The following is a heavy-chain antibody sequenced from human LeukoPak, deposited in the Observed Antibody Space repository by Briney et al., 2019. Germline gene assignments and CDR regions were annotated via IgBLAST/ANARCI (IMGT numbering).Heavy chain of an antibody. V-gene: IGHV3-7*01. CDR3: ARDRFYGSGSSIFDY. J-gene: IGHJ4*02. Sequence: RGSLRLSCAASGFTFSSYWMSWVRQAPGKGLEWVANIKQDGSEKYYVDSVKGRFTISRDNAKNSLYLQMNSLRAEDTAVYYCARDRFYGSGSSIFDYWGQGTLVTVSS. CDR1: GFTFSSYW. D-gene: IGHD3-10*01. CDR2: IKQDGSEK.